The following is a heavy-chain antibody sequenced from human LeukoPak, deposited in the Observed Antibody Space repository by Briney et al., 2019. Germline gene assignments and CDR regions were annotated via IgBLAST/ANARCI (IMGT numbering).Heavy chain of an antibody. CDR2: IYYSGST. Sequence: PSETLSLTXTVSGGSISSSSYYWGWIRQPPGKGLEWVGSIYYSGSTYYNPSLKSRVTISVDTSKNQFSLKLSSVTAADTAVYYCARDRSGWRAFDIWGQGTMVTVSS. D-gene: IGHD6-19*01. CDR3: ARDRSGWRAFDI. CDR1: GGSISSSSYY. V-gene: IGHV4-39*02. J-gene: IGHJ3*02.